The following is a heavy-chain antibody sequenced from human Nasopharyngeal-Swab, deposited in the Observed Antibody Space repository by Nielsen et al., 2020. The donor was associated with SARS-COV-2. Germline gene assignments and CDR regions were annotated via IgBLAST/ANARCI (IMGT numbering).Heavy chain of an antibody. V-gene: IGHV3-30-3*01. CDR3: ARVRKDCSSTSYYTSDY. D-gene: IGHD2-2*02. Sequence: WIRQPPGKGLEWVAVISYDGSNKYYADSVKGRFTISRDNSKNTLYLQMNSLRAEDTAVYYCARVRKDCSSTSYYTSDYWGQGTLVTVSS. J-gene: IGHJ4*02. CDR2: ISYDGSNK.